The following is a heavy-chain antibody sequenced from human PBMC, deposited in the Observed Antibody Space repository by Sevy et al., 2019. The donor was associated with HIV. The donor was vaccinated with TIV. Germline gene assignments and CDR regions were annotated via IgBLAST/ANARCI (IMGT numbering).Heavy chain of an antibody. V-gene: IGHV1-18*01. D-gene: IGHD3-22*01. Sequence: ASVKVSCKASGYTFTSYGISWVRQAPGQGLEWMGWMSAYNGNTNCAQKLQGRVTMTTYTSTSTVYMELRSLRSDDTAVYYCARAGSYDSSGYYYADYWGQGTLVTVSS. CDR3: ARAGSYDSSGYYYADY. J-gene: IGHJ4*02. CDR2: MSAYNGNT. CDR1: GYTFTSYG.